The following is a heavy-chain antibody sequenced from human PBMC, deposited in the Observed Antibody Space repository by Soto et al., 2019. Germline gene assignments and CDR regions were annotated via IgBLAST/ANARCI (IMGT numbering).Heavy chain of an antibody. CDR1: GFSFTTYT. D-gene: IGHD3-9*01. Sequence: GGSLILSCAASGFSFTTYTMNWVRQAPGKGLEWVSGILACGTTYYADSVKGRVTISNDHSQNSVFLQMSSMRDEDTVVYYCAKNRKPDGIWTFDFLGQETLVT. CDR2: ILACGTT. J-gene: IGHJ4*02. CDR3: AKNRKPDGIWTFDF. V-gene: IGHV3-23*01.